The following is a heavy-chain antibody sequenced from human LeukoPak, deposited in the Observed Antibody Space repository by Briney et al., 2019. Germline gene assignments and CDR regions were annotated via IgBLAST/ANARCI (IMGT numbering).Heavy chain of an antibody. CDR1: GYTFTSYG. D-gene: IGHD3-10*01. V-gene: IGHV1-18*04. Sequence: ASVKVSCKASGYTFTSYGISWVRQAPGQGLEWMGWISAYNGNTNYAQKLQGRVTMTTDTSTSTAYMELRSLRSDDPAVYYCARDSMVRGVYYYYGMDVWGKGTTVTVSS. CDR3: ARDSMVRGVYYYYGMDV. CDR2: ISAYNGNT. J-gene: IGHJ6*04.